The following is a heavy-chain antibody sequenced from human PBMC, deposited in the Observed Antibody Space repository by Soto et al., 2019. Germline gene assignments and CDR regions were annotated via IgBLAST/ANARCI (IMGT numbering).Heavy chain of an antibody. Sequence: ASVKVSCKASGYTFSGYYMHWVRQAPGQGLEWMGWINPNSGGTNYAQKFQGWVTMTRDTSISTAYMELSRLRSDDMAVYYCARSRGAIDIVLVSAAMVHDSGMDVSGQGTTVTV. CDR2: INPNSGGT. D-gene: IGHD2-2*01. CDR3: ARSRGAIDIVLVSAAMVHDSGMDV. CDR1: GYTFSGYY. J-gene: IGHJ6*02. V-gene: IGHV1-2*04.